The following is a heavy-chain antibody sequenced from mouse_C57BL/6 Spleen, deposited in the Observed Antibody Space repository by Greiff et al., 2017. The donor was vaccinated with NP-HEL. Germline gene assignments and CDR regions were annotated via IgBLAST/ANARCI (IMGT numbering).Heavy chain of an antibody. J-gene: IGHJ4*01. CDR2: IYPGDGDT. CDR3: ARSGAYYSNYRGAMDY. CDR1: GYAFSSYW. V-gene: IGHV1-80*01. Sequence: VQLQQSGAELVKPGASVKISCKASGYAFSSYWMNWVKQRPGKGLEWIGQIYPGDGDTNYNGKFKGKATLTADKSSSTAYMQLSSLTSEDSAVYFCARSGAYYSNYRGAMDYWGQGTSVTVSS. D-gene: IGHD2-5*01.